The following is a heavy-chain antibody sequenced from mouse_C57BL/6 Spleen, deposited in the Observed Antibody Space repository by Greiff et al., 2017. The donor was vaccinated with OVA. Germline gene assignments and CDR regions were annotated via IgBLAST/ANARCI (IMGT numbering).Heavy chain of an antibody. J-gene: IGHJ3*01. V-gene: IGHV5-4*03. D-gene: IGHD3-2*02. CDR2: ISDGGSYT. Sequence: DVMLVESGGGLVKPGGSLKLSCAASGFTFSSYAMSWVRQTPEKRLEWVATISDGGSYTYSPDNVQGRFAISRDNAKNSLYLQMSQLKAEDTAMYYCSKGVLDSSGYAFAYWGQGTLVTVSA. CDR3: SKGVLDSSGYAFAY. CDR1: GFTFSSYA.